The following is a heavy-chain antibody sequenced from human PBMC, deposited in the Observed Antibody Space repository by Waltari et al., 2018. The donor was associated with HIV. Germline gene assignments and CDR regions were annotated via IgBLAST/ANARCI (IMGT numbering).Heavy chain of an antibody. CDR3: ARGYSSSRWIPLYH. J-gene: IGHJ4*02. Sequence: QVQLVESGGGVVQPGTSLTLSCAVSGVTFSTFAIHWVRQSPGKGLGWFEVFCSDGVEISYADSVKGRFTISKDSSQKTLYLHLTSLRAEDTALYYCARGYSSSRWIPLYHWGRGTLVTVSS. D-gene: IGHD6-6*01. CDR2: FCSDGVEI. V-gene: IGHV3-33*01. CDR1: GVTFSTFA.